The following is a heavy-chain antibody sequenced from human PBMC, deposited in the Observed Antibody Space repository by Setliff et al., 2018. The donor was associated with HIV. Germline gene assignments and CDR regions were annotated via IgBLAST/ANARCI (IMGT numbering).Heavy chain of an antibody. CDR3: ARVDGYNALGY. Sequence: GGSLRLSCAASGFTFNTYAMNWVRQAPGKGLEWVAVISDSGGNTYYADSVKGRFTISRDDAKNTLYLQMNSLRAEDTAVYYCARVDGYNALGYWGQGTLVTVSS. J-gene: IGHJ4*02. V-gene: IGHV3-23*01. CDR2: ISDSGGNT. D-gene: IGHD5-12*01. CDR1: GFTFNTYA.